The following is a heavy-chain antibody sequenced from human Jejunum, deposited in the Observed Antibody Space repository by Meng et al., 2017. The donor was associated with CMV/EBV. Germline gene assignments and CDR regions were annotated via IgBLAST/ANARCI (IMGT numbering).Heavy chain of an antibody. CDR3: ARRVPGLHYFDY. V-gene: IGHV4-31*02. CDR2: VYYSGST. CDR1: GVSISSAGNY. J-gene: IGHJ4*02. Sequence: SGVSISSAGNYWTWIRHHPGKGLEWIGYVYYSGSTYYNPSLRSRVTISLDTSKNEFSLKLYSVIAADTALYYCARRVPGLHYFDYWGQGSLVTVSS. D-gene: IGHD5/OR15-5a*01.